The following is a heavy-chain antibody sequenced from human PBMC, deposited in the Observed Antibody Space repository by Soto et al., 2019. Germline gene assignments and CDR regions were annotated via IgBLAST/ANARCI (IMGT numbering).Heavy chain of an antibody. Sequence: ASVKVSCKASGYTFTSYAMHWVRQAPGQRLEWMGWINAGNGNTKYSQKFQGRVTITRDTSASTAYMELSSLRSEDTAVYYCAREQQLVLSPHFDYWGQGTLVTVSS. CDR1: GYTFTSYA. D-gene: IGHD6-13*01. J-gene: IGHJ4*02. CDR3: AREQQLVLSPHFDY. V-gene: IGHV1-3*01. CDR2: INAGNGNT.